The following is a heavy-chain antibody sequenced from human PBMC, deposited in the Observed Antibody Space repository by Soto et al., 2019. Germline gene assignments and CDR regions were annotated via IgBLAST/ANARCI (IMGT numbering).Heavy chain of an antibody. CDR3: ARMYASNWYRPGSTQTYYCGMDF. Sequence: QVQLQESGPGLVKPSQTLSLTCTVSGGSISSAGYYWSWIRQHPGKGLEWIGHIYNMGDTYYTVALKCLLTISVATPKNQFSLQLSSVTAADTAVYFCARMYASNWYRPGSTQTYYCGMDFWGQGTTVTVSS. CDR2: IYNMGDT. V-gene: IGHV4-31*01. J-gene: IGHJ6*02. CDR1: GGSISSAGYY. D-gene: IGHD6-13*01.